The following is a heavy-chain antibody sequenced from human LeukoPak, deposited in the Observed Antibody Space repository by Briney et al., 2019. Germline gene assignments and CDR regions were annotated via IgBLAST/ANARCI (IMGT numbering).Heavy chain of an antibody. V-gene: IGHV3-49*04. CDR2: IRSKAYGGTT. Sequence: RPGRSLRLSCTASGFTFGDHAMSWVRQAPGKGLEWVGFIRSKAYGGTTEYAASVKGRFTISRDDSKSIAYLQMNSLRAEDTAVYYCARALKSSGWYGDWFDPWGQGTLVTVSS. D-gene: IGHD6-19*01. CDR1: GFTFGDHA. CDR3: ARALKSSGWYGDWFDP. J-gene: IGHJ5*02.